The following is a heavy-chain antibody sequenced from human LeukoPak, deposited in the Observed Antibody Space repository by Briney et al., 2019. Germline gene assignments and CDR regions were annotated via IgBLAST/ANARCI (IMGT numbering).Heavy chain of an antibody. V-gene: IGHV1-3*01. CDR3: ARDGVTMVRGVIPFDY. CDR1: GYTFTSYA. Sequence: GASVKVSCKASGYTFTSYAMHWVRQAPGQRLEWMGWINAGNGNTKYSQKFQGRVTITRDTSASTAYMELSSLRSEDTAVYYCARDGVTMVRGVIPFDYWGQGTLVTVSS. CDR2: INAGNGNT. J-gene: IGHJ4*02. D-gene: IGHD3-10*01.